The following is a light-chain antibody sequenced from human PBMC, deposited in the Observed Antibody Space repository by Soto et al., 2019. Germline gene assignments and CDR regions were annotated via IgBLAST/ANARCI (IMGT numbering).Light chain of an antibody. J-gene: IGLJ3*02. Sequence: QSALTQPASVSGSPGQSITISCTGTSSDVGSYNLVSWYQQHPGKAPKLMIYEVSKRPSGVSNRFSGSKSGNTASLTISGLQAEDEADYYCCSYAGSSTPNWVFGGGIKLTVL. CDR1: SSDVGSYNL. CDR2: EVS. CDR3: CSYAGSSTPNWV. V-gene: IGLV2-23*02.